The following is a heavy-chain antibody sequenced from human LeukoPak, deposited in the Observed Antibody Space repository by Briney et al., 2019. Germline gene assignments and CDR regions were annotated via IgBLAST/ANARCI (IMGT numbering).Heavy chain of an antibody. J-gene: IGHJ4*02. V-gene: IGHV5-51*01. D-gene: IGHD6-19*01. Sequence: GESLKISCKGSGYSFTSYWIGWVRQMPGKGLEWMGIIYPGDSDTRYSPSFQGQVTISADRSISTAYLQWSSLTASDTAMYYCARHRPYSSGWRHFDYWGQRTLVTVSS. CDR3: ARHRPYSSGWRHFDY. CDR2: IYPGDSDT. CDR1: GYSFTSYW.